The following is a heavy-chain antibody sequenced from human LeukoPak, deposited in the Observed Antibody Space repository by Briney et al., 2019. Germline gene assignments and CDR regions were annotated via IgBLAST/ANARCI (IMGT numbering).Heavy chain of an antibody. D-gene: IGHD3-9*01. CDR1: GYSISSGYY. J-gene: IGHJ4*02. V-gene: IGHV4-38-2*02. CDR3: ASRDFDWKVYDY. CDR2: IYHSGST. Sequence: PSETLSLTCTVSGYSISSGYYWGWIRQPPGKGLEWIGSIYHSGSTYYNPSLKSRVTISVDTSKNQFSLKLSSVTAADTAVYYCASRDFDWKVYDYWGQGTLVTVSS.